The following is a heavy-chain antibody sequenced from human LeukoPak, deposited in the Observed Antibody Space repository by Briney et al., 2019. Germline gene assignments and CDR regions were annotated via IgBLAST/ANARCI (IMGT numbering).Heavy chain of an antibody. Sequence: PGGPVRLSCAPSGFTFSHYYMSWLRQATETALECLSYTSPSGGTIYYTASVKGRFTMSRDNAQNALYLEINSPRAEHTAVYYCAREKKTQWTTGAFDMWGQATMVIVSS. V-gene: IGHV3-11*01. CDR1: GFTFSHYY. D-gene: IGHD3-9*01. CDR3: AREKKTQWTTGAFDM. J-gene: IGHJ3*02. CDR2: TSPSGGTI.